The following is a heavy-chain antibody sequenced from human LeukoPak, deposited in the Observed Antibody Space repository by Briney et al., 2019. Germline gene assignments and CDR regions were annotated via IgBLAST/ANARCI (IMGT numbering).Heavy chain of an antibody. CDR2: INPSGGST. J-gene: IGHJ3*02. Sequence: ASVNLSCKSSGYTFTSCYMDWVRQAPGQGLEWIGIINPSGGSTSYAQKFQGRVTMTRDTSTSTVYMELSSLRSEDTAVYYCARDTSYYYDSSGYWAFDIWGQGTMVTVSS. CDR1: GYTFTSCY. CDR3: ARDTSYYYDSSGYWAFDI. D-gene: IGHD3-22*01. V-gene: IGHV1-46*01.